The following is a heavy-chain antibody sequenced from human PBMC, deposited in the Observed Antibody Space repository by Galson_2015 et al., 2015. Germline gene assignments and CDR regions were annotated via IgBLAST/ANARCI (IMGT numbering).Heavy chain of an antibody. CDR1: GGSLSSYY. CDR3: ARGSPGYSYGYDWFDP. CDR2: IYYSGST. Sequence: ETLSLTCTVSGGSLSSYYWSWIRQPPGKGLEWIGYIYYSGSTNYNPSLKSRVTISVDTSKNQFSLKLSSVTAADTAVYYCARGSPGYSYGYDWFDPWGQGTLVTVSS. D-gene: IGHD5-18*01. J-gene: IGHJ5*02. V-gene: IGHV4-59*01.